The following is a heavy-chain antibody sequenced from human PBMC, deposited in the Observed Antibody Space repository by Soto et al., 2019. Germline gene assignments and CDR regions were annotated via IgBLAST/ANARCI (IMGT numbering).Heavy chain of an antibody. J-gene: IGHJ4*02. CDR1: GFTFSSYW. CDR3: ARDVGGAVPLDS. V-gene: IGHV3-74*01. Sequence: GGSLSLSCAASGFTFSSYWMHWVRQTPGKGLVWVSRINSDGSSTEYAHSLKGRFTISRGNANNTLFLQMNSLRAEDTAVYYCARDVGGAVPLDSWGQGTLVTVSS. D-gene: IGHD3-10*01. CDR2: INSDGSST.